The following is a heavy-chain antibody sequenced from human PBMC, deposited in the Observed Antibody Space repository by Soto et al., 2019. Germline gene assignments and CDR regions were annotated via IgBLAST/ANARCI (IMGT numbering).Heavy chain of an antibody. V-gene: IGHV4-39*01. J-gene: IGHJ4*02. CDR2: VYYSGST. Sequence: QLQLQESGPGLVKPSETLSLTCTVSGDSVSSSSYYWGWIRQPPGKGLEWIGSVYYSGSTYYNPSLKSRVTMSVDTSKNQFSLKLSSVTAADAAVYYCARHPTFSGWEYYFDYWGQGTPVTVSS. D-gene: IGHD6-19*01. CDR3: ARHPTFSGWEYYFDY. CDR1: GDSVSSSSYY.